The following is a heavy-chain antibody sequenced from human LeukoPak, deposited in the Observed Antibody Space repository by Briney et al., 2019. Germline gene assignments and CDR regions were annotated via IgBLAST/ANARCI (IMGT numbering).Heavy chain of an antibody. Sequence: PGGSLRLSCAASGFTFDDYAMRWVRHAPGKGLEWVSGISWNSGSIGYAASVQGRVTISGDNAKNSLYLQRSSLRAEDTALYYCAKDPTVAGIYYFDYWGQGTLVTVSS. V-gene: IGHV3-9*01. CDR3: AKDPTVAGIYYFDY. CDR2: ISWNSGSI. J-gene: IGHJ4*02. D-gene: IGHD6-19*01. CDR1: GFTFDDYA.